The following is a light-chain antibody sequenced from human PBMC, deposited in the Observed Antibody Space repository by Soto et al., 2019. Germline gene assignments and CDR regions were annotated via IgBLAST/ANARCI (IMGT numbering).Light chain of an antibody. CDR3: SSYTSSSTYV. CDR2: DVN. CDR1: SSDVCYHNY. J-gene: IGLJ1*01. V-gene: IGLV2-14*01. Sequence: QSALTQPASVSGSPGQSIAISCTGTSSDVCYHNYVSWYQQHPGKATNVMIYDVNNRPSGVPDRFSGSKSGNTASLTISGLQAEDEADYYCSSYTSSSTYVFGTGTKVTVL.